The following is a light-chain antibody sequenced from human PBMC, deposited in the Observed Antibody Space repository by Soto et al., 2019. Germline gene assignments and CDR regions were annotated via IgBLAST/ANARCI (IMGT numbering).Light chain of an antibody. V-gene: IGLV1-40*01. CDR2: GNN. CDR1: SSNIGAGFG. J-gene: IGLJ2*01. Sequence: QSVLTQPPSVSGAPGQRVTISCTGSSSNIGAGFGVHWYQQVPGRAPKLLIYGNNRRPSGVPDRFSGSKSGTSASLAITGLQAEDEADYYCHSYDSGLSTPVTFGGGTKVTVL. CDR3: HSYDSGLSTPVT.